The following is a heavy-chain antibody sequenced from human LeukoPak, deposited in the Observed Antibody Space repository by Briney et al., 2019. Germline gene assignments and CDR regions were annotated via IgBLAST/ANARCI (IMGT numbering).Heavy chain of an antibody. CDR1: GFTFSTYW. Sequence: GGSLRLSCAASGFTFSTYWMNWVRQAPGKGLEWVANINQDGSEKYYVDSVKGRFTISRDNAKNSLYLQMNSLRVEDTAVYSCVRASGSRDRAPSGYWGQGTLVAVSS. CDR2: INQDGSEK. CDR3: VRASGSRDRAPSGY. J-gene: IGHJ4*02. D-gene: IGHD1-26*01. V-gene: IGHV3-7*04.